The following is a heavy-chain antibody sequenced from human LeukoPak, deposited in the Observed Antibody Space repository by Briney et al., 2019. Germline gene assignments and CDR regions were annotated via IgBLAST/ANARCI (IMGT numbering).Heavy chain of an antibody. CDR2: VSDSGVST. V-gene: IGHV3-23*01. CDR3: VKRGSNYGPFDY. Sequence: PGGSLRLSCAASGFTFSSYAMTWARQAPGEGLEWVSTVSDSGVSTYYADSVKGRFTISRDNSRNTLYLQMNSLRAEDTAVYYCVKRGSNYGPFDYWGQGTLVTVSS. CDR1: GFTFSSYA. D-gene: IGHD5-18*01. J-gene: IGHJ4*02.